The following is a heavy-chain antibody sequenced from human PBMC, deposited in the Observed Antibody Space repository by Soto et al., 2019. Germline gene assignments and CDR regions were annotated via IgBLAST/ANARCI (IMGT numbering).Heavy chain of an antibody. CDR3: ARGTTVVTSYYYYYGMAV. D-gene: IGHD4-17*01. CDR2: ISAYNGNT. CDR1: GYTFTSYG. V-gene: IGHV1-18*01. Sequence: ASVKVSCKASGYTFTSYGISWVRQAPGQGLEWMGWISAYNGNTNYAQKLQGRVTMTTDTSTSTAYMELRSLRSDDTAVYYCARGTTVVTSYYYYYGMAVWGQGTTVTVSS. J-gene: IGHJ6*02.